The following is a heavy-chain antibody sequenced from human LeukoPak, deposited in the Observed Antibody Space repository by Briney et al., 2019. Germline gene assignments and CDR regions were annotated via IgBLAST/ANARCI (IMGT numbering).Heavy chain of an antibody. D-gene: IGHD6-13*01. CDR1: GGSISSGGYS. J-gene: IGHJ4*02. CDR2: IYHSGST. V-gene: IGHV4-30-2*03. CDR3: ARLPGIAAV. Sequence: SETLSLTCAVSGGSISSGGYSWSWIRQPPGKGLEWIGYIYHSGSTYYNPSLKSRVTISVDTSKNQFSLKLSSVTAADTAVYYCARLPGIAAVWGQGTLVTVSS.